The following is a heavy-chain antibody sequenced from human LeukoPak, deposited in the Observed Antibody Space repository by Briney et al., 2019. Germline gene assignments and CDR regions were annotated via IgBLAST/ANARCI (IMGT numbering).Heavy chain of an antibody. CDR3: ARVTYGRPGYWYFDL. CDR1: GGSIISTSHY. CDR2: IFYSGTT. V-gene: IGHV4-39*07. J-gene: IGHJ2*01. Sequence: SETLSLTCTVSGGSIISTSHYWGWIRQPPGKGLEWIGNIFYSGTTYYYPSLTSRVTVSIDTSKSQFSLRLTSVTAADTAVYFCARVTYGRPGYWYFDLWGRGALVTVSS. D-gene: IGHD3-10*01.